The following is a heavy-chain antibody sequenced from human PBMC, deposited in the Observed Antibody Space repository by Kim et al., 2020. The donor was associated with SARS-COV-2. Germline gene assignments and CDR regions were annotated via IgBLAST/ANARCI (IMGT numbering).Heavy chain of an antibody. CDR1: GFTFSSYA. J-gene: IGHJ4*02. D-gene: IGHD6-19*01. V-gene: IGHV3-23*01. Sequence: GGSLRLSCAASGFTFSSYAMSWVRQAPGKGLEWVSAISGSGGSTYYVDSVKGRFTISRDNSKNTLYLQMNSLRAEDTAVYYCAKAYSSGWRVDFYYCGQGARVTVSS. CDR2: ISGSGGST. CDR3: AKAYSSGWRVDFYY.